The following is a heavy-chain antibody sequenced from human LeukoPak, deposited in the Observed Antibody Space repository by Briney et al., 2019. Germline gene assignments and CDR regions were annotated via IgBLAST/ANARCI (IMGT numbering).Heavy chain of an antibody. V-gene: IGHV1-24*01. Sequence: ASVKVSCKVSGYTLTELSMHWVRQAPGKGLEWMGGFDPEDGETIYAQKFQGRVTMTEDTSTDTAYMELSSLRSEDTAVYYCATGLAVAPMDAFDIWGQGTMVTVSS. CDR1: GYTLTELS. J-gene: IGHJ3*02. CDR3: ATGLAVAPMDAFDI. D-gene: IGHD6-19*01. CDR2: FDPEDGET.